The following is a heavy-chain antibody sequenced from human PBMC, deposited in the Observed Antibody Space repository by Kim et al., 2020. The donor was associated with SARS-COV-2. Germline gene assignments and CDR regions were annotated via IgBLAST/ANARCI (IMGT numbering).Heavy chain of an antibody. CDR1: GYTFTSYD. Sequence: ASVKVSCKASGYTFTSYDINWVRQATGQGLEWMGWMNPNSGNTGYAQKFQGRVTMTRNTSISTAYMELSSLRSEDTAVYYCATAPGGWYYYYYYGMDVWGQGTTVTVSS. V-gene: IGHV1-8*01. J-gene: IGHJ6*02. CDR2: MNPNSGNT. CDR3: ATAPGGWYYYYYYGMDV. D-gene: IGHD2-15*01.